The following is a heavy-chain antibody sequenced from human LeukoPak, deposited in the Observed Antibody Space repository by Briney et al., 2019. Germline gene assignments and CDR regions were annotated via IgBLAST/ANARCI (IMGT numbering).Heavy chain of an antibody. V-gene: IGHV3-7*01. J-gene: IGHJ5*02. CDR3: ARNGKWFGGGQRFDP. CDR2: IKQDGSEK. CDR1: GFTFSSYW. D-gene: IGHD3-10*01. Sequence: GGSLRLSCAASGFTFSSYWMSWVRQAPGKGLEWVANIKQDGSEKYYVDSVKGRFTISRDNAKNSLYLQMNSLRAEDTAVYYRARNGKWFGGGQRFDPWDQGTLVTVSS.